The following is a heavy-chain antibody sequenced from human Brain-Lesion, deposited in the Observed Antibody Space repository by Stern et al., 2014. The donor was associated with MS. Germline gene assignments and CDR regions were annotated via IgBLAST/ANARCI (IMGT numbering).Heavy chain of an antibody. V-gene: IGHV1-24*01. CDR1: GYTLTELS. J-gene: IGHJ4*02. Sequence: QVQLVQSGAEVKKPGASVKVSCKVSGYTLTELSMHWVRQAPRKGLEWMGGFDPEDGETIYAQKFQGRVTMTAGTSPNTAYMGMSSLRSEDTAVYYCATLSPGAGGNYYRHFDYWGQGTLVTVSS. D-gene: IGHD1-26*01. CDR3: ATLSPGAGGNYYRHFDY. CDR2: FDPEDGET.